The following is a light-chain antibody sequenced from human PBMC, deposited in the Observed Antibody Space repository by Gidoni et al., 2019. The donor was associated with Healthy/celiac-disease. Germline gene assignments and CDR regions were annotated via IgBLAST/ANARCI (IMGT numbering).Light chain of an antibody. Sequence: AIQLTQSPSSLAASVGDRVTITCRASPGIRNDLGWYQQKPGTAPKLLIYASSSLQSGLPSRFSCSGSGTDFTLTISSLQPEDFATYYCLQDYNYPRTFGQGTKVEIK. J-gene: IGKJ1*01. V-gene: IGKV1-6*01. CDR1: PGIRND. CDR3: LQDYNYPRT. CDR2: ASS.